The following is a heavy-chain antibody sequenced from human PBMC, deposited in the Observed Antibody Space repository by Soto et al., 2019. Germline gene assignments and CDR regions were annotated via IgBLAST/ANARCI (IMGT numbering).Heavy chain of an antibody. CDR1: GGSISSGGYY. D-gene: IGHD2-15*01. V-gene: IGHV4-31*03. Sequence: QVQLQESGPGLVKPSQTLSLTCTVSGGSISSGGYYWSWIRQHPGKGLEWIGYIYYSGSTYYNPSLKSRVTISVDTSKNQFSLKLSSVTAADTAVYYCATIIGYCSGDSGYSIDYWGQGTLVTVSS. CDR2: IYYSGST. J-gene: IGHJ4*02. CDR3: ATIIGYCSGDSGYSIDY.